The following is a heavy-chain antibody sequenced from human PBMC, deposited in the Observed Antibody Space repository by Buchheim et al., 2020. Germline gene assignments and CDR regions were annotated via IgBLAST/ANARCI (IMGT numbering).Heavy chain of an antibody. CDR3: ARSTGAGGYYYYYGMDV. Sequence: QVQLVQSGAEVKKPGSSVKVSCKASGGTFSSYTISWVRQAPGQGFEWMGRIIPILGIANYAQKFQGRVTITADKSTSTAYMELSSLRSEDTAVYYCARSTGAGGYYYYYGMDVWGQGTT. V-gene: IGHV1-69*02. J-gene: IGHJ6*02. D-gene: IGHD1-1*01. CDR1: GGTFSSYT. CDR2: IIPILGIA.